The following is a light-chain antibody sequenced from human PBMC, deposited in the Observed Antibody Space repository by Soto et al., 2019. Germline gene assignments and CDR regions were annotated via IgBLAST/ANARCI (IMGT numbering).Light chain of an antibody. CDR1: QSISSR. V-gene: IGKV1-5*01. J-gene: IGKJ1*01. CDR2: DAS. Sequence: DIQMTQSPSTPPASVGDRVTITCRASQSISSRLAWYQQKPGKAPKLLIYDASSLESGVPSRFSGRGSGTEFTLTISSLQPDDLATYYCQQYNSYWTFGQGTKVEIK. CDR3: QQYNSYWT.